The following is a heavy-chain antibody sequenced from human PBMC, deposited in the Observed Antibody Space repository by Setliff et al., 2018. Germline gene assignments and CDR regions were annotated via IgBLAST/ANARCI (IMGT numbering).Heavy chain of an antibody. CDR3: AKKGLVIIWDYYYGMDV. CDR2: ISGSGGST. D-gene: IGHD3-9*01. V-gene: IGHV3-23*01. Sequence: GGSLRLSCAASGFTFSSSAMAWVRQAPGKGLEWVSAISGSGGSTYYADSVKGRFTISRDNSKNTLYLQMNSLRAEDTAVYYCAKKGLVIIWDYYYGMDVWGQGTTVTVSS. CDR1: GFTFSSSA. J-gene: IGHJ6*02.